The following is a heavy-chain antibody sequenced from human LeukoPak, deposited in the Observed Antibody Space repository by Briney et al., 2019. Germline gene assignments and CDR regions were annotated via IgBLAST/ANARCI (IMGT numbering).Heavy chain of an antibody. V-gene: IGHV3-33*06. D-gene: IGHD4-11*01. CDR2: IWNDGSDK. J-gene: IGHJ4*02. CDR1: GFTFSHYA. Sequence: GGSLRLSCTTSGFTFSHYAMHWVRQAPGKGLEWVAVIWNDGSDKYYGDSVKGRFTISRDNSKKTVYLQLSILRVEDTAVYYCAKDAESGFDFSNSLQSWGQGTLVTVSS. CDR3: AKDAESGFDFSNSLQS.